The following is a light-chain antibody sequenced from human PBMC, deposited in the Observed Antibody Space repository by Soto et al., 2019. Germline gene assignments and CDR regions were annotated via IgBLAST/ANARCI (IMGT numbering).Light chain of an antibody. CDR1: NSNIGSNT. Sequence: QSVLTQPPSASGTPGQGVTIACSGNNSNIGSNTVNWYQQLPGTAPKLLVYDNNKRPSGVPGRFSDSKSGTSASLAISGLQSEDEADYYCASWDDRLNAVVFGGGTKVTVL. J-gene: IGLJ2*01. CDR2: DNN. CDR3: ASWDDRLNAVV. V-gene: IGLV1-44*01.